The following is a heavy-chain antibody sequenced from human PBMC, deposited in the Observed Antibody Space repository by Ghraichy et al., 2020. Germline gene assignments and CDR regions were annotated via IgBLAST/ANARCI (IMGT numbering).Heavy chain of an antibody. CDR2: MYYSGST. V-gene: IGHV4-39*07. D-gene: IGHD5-18*01. Sequence: SETLSLTCTVSGGSISSSTYYWGWIRQPPGKGLEWIGSMYYSGSTYYKPSLKSRVTVSVDTSKNQFSPKLSSVTAADTAVYYCARHSGYSYGPARDWGQGTLVTVSS. CDR3: ARHSGYSYGPARD. J-gene: IGHJ4*02. CDR1: GGSISSSTYY.